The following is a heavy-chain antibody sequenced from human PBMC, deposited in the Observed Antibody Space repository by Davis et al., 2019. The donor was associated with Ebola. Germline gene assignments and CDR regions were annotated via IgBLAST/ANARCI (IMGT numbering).Heavy chain of an antibody. Sequence: ASVKVSCKASGYTFASYAMHWVRQAPGQRLEWMGWINAGNGNTKYSQKFQGRVTMTDDTSTDTAYMKLTSLRSEDTAVYYCAIGGRAGGFDYWGQGTLVTVSS. V-gene: IGHV1-3*01. J-gene: IGHJ4*02. CDR3: AIGGRAGGFDY. CDR2: INAGNGNT. CDR1: GYTFASYA.